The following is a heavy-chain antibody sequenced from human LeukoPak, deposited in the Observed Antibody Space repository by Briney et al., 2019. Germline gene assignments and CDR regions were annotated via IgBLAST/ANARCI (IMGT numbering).Heavy chain of an antibody. CDR1: GGTFSSYA. D-gene: IGHD1-26*01. Sequence: ASVTVSCKASGGTFSSYAISWVRQAPGQGLEWMGGIIPIFGTANYAQKFQGRVTITTDESTSTAYMELSSLRSEDTAVYYCARERYSGSYYRIWDYWGQGTLVTVSS. CDR3: ARERYSGSYYRIWDY. CDR2: IIPIFGTA. J-gene: IGHJ4*02. V-gene: IGHV1-69*05.